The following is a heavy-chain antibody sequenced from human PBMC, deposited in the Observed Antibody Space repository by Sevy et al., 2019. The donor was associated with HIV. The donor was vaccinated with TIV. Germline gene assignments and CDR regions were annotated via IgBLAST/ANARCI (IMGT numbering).Heavy chain of an antibody. J-gene: IGHJ3*01. Sequence: GSLRLSCAASGFTFFSHVMSWVRQAPGKGLEWVSGLSGSGGTTYYADSVKGRFSISRDNSKNKLYLQMSSLRIEDTTVYYCATGTTDSSISWVFDVWGQGTMVTVSS. V-gene: IGHV3-23*01. CDR2: LSGSGGTT. CDR3: ATGTTDSSISWVFDV. D-gene: IGHD6-13*01. CDR1: GFTFFSHV.